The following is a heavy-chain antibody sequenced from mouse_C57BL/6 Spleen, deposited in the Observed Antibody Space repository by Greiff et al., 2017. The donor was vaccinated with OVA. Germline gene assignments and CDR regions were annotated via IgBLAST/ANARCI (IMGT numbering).Heavy chain of an antibody. CDR1: GFTFTDYY. V-gene: IGHV1-36*01. CDR3: ARSGINYYGPNYFDY. CDR2: VYPYNGGT. J-gene: IGHJ2*01. Sequence: EVKVVESGPVLVKPGPSVKISCKASGFTFTDYYMHWVKQSHGKSLEWIGLVYPYNGGTSYNQKFKGKATLTVDTSSSTAYMELNSLTSEDSAVYYCARSGINYYGPNYFDYWGQGTTLTVSS. D-gene: IGHD1-1*01.